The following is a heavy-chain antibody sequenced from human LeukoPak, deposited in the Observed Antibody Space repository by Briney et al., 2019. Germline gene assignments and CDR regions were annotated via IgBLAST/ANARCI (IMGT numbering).Heavy chain of an antibody. Sequence: SETLSLTCTVSGGSISSYYWSWLRQPPGKGLEWIGYIYYSGSTYYNPSLTSRVTISVDTSKNQCSLKLSSVTAADTAVYYCASDARVQLCLPGHYYYYMDVWGKGTTVTISS. CDR2: IYYSGST. J-gene: IGHJ6*03. V-gene: IGHV4-59*08. CDR1: GGSISSYY. D-gene: IGHD5-18*01. CDR3: ASDARVQLCLPGHYYYYMDV.